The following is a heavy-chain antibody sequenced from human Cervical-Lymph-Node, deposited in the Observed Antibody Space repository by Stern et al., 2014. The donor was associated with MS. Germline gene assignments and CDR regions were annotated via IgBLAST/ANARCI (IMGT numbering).Heavy chain of an antibody. J-gene: IGHJ4*02. V-gene: IGHV3-30*03. CDR2: ISNDGIKK. CDR1: GFTFRSYA. D-gene: IGHD4-17*01. Sequence: VQLVESGGGVVQPGRSLRLSCAASGFTFRSYAMHWVRQAPGRGLGWVAIISNDGIKKSYGDSVKGRVTISRDNSENTLHLQMNSLRSEDTAVYYCAISTGGRHDYGDFLDSWGQGTLVTVSS. CDR3: AISTGGRHDYGDFLDS.